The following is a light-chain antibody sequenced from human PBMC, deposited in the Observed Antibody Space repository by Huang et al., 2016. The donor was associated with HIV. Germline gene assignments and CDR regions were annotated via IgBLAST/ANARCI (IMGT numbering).Light chain of an antibody. CDR3: QQYKSFPWT. CDR1: QSISTW. Sequence: DIQMIQSSSTLSASVGDRVTIACRASQSISTWLAWYQQKPGRAPNLLIYEASTLESGVPSRFSGGGSGTDFTLTISSLQPDDFATYYCQQYKSFPWTFGQGTKVEV. V-gene: IGKV1-5*03. CDR2: EAS. J-gene: IGKJ1*01.